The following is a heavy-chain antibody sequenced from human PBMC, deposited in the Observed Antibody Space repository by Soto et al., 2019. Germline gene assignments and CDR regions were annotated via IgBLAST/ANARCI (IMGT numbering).Heavy chain of an antibody. CDR3: ARADSTLVTSDGLDV. V-gene: IGHV4-34*01. D-gene: IGHD2-21*02. CDR1: GGSFSGFY. Sequence: SETLSLTCAVSGGSFSGFYWTWIRQPPGEGLEWIGEINHSGTTNFNPSLRSRLTIYLDSSKKHFSLKLTSMPAADAAVYYCARADSTLVTSDGLDVWGQGTTVTVS. CDR2: INHSGTT. J-gene: IGHJ6*02.